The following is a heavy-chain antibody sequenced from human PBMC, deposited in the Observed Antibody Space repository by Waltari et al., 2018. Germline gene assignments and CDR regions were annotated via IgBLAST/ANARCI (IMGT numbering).Heavy chain of an antibody. CDR1: GFSFRGST. Sequence: EVQVVESGGGLVQPGGSLKVSCATSGFSFRGSTIHWVRQTSGRGLEWVGRIRRQPFNYATAYSESVKGRFTISRDDSKNTAYLQMNNLMTEDTAVYYCSGGEVTGTDFWGQGTLVTVSS. CDR3: SGGEVTGTDF. V-gene: IGHV3-73*01. CDR2: IRRQPFNYAT. D-gene: IGHD1-1*01. J-gene: IGHJ4*02.